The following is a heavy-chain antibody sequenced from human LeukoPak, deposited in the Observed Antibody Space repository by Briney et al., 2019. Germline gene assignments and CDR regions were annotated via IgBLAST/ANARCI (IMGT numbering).Heavy chain of an antibody. Sequence: ASVKVSCKASGYTFTSYDINWVRQATGQGREWMGWMNPNSGNTGYAQKFQGRVTMTRNTSISTAYMELSSLRSEDTAVYYCARTYGDYPAWYYYYGMDVWGQGTTVTVSS. D-gene: IGHD4-17*01. V-gene: IGHV1-8*01. CDR1: GYTFTSYD. J-gene: IGHJ6*02. CDR3: ARTYGDYPAWYYYYGMDV. CDR2: MNPNSGNT.